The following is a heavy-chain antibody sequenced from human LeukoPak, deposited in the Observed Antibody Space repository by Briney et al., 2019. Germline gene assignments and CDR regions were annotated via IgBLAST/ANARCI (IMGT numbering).Heavy chain of an antibody. CDR1: GFTVSSNY. V-gene: IGHV3-53*01. Sequence: GGSLRLSCAASGFTVSSNYMSWVRQAPGKGLEWVSVIYSGGSTYYADSVKGRFTISRDNSKNTLYLQTNSLRAEDTAVYYCARDRPDYSNPGYYYYYYMDVWGKGTTVTVSS. J-gene: IGHJ6*03. CDR3: ARDRPDYSNPGYYYYYYMDV. D-gene: IGHD4-11*01. CDR2: IYSGGST.